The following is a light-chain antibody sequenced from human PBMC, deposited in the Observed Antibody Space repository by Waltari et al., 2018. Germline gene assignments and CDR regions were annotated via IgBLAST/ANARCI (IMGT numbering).Light chain of an antibody. CDR2: EVL. V-gene: IGLV2-23*02. Sequence: QSALTQPASVSGSLGQSISISCRGTYSNVVSYDLVSWYHPRPGEAPKLLIYEVLKRPSGISNRFSGSKSGNAASLTISALQPEDEGTYYCCSYASSSPRLIFGGGTELSVL. CDR1: YSNVVSYDL. J-gene: IGLJ2*01. CDR3: CSYASSSPRLI.